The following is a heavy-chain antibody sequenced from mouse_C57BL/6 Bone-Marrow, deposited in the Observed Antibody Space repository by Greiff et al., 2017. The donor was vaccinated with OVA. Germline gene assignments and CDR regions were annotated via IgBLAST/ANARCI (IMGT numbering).Heavy chain of an antibody. CDR3: ARALDY. J-gene: IGHJ2*01. CDR1: GFTFSDYY. V-gene: IGHV5-16*01. Sequence: EVKLVESEGGLVQPGSSMKLSCTASGFTFSDYYMAWVRQVPEKGLEWVANINYDGSSTYYLDSLKSRFIISRDNAKNILYLQMSSLKSEDTATYYCARALDYWGQGTTLTVSS. CDR2: INYDGSST.